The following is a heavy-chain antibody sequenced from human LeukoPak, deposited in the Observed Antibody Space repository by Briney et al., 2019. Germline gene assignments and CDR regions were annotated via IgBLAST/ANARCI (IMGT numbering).Heavy chain of an antibody. CDR2: ISAYNGNT. V-gene: IGHV1-18*01. Sequence: ASVKVSCKASGYTFTSYGISWVRQAPGQGLEWMGWISAYNGNTNYAQKLQGRVTMTTDTSTSTAYMELRSLRSDDTAVYYCARGAPSCVYHYYFDYWGQGTLVTVSS. J-gene: IGHJ4*02. CDR1: GYTFTSYG. D-gene: IGHD2-21*01. CDR3: ARGAPSCVYHYYFDY.